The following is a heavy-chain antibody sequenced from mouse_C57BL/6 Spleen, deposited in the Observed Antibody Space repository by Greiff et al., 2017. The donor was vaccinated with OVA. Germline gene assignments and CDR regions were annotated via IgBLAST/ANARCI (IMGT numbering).Heavy chain of an antibody. J-gene: IGHJ4*01. Sequence: VMLVESGPGLVQPSQSLSITCTVSGFSLTSYGVHWVRQSPGKGLEWLGVIWSGGSTDYNAAFISRLSISKDNSKSQVFFKMNSLQADDTAIYYCARKGELGRGYAMDYWGQGTSVTVSS. CDR3: ARKGELGRGYAMDY. CDR2: IWSGGST. V-gene: IGHV2-2*01. D-gene: IGHD4-1*01. CDR1: GFSLTSYG.